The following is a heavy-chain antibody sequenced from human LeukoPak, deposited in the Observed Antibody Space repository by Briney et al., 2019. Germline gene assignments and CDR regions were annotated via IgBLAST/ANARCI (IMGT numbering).Heavy chain of an antibody. CDR3: ARAAQLDFWAHGMDV. D-gene: IGHD3-3*01. CDR2: ISSSGSTI. CDR1: GFTFSSYE. J-gene: IGHJ6*02. Sequence: PGGSLRLSCAASGFTFSSYEMNWARQAPGKGLEWVSYISSSGSTIYYADPVKGRFTISRDNAKNSLYLQMNSLRAEDTAVYYCARAAQLDFWAHGMDVWGQGTTVTVSS. V-gene: IGHV3-48*03.